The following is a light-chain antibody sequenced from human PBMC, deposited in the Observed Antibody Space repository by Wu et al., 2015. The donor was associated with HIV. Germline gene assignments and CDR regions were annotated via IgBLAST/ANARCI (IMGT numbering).Light chain of an antibody. J-gene: IGKJ4*01. CDR1: QSVSSS. V-gene: IGKV3D-11*02. Sequence: EIVLTQSPATLSLSPGERGTLSCRASQSVSSSLAWYQQKPGQAPRLLIYDASNRATGIPARFSGSGPGTDFTLTISSLEPEDFAVYYCQQRSNWPSTFGGGTKVEIK. CDR2: DAS. CDR3: QQRSNWPST.